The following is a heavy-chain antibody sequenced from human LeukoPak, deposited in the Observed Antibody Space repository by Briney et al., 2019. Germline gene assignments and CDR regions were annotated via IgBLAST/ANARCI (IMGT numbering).Heavy chain of an antibody. J-gene: IGHJ4*02. D-gene: IGHD2-15*01. Sequence: SETLSLTCTVSGGSISSSSYYWGWIRQPPGKGLEWIGSIYYSGSTYYNPSLKSRVTISVDTSKNQFSLKLSSVTAADTAVYYCARHFEFVGCPNYWGQGTLVTVSS. CDR3: ARHFEFVGCPNY. CDR2: IYYSGST. V-gene: IGHV4-39*01. CDR1: GGSISSSSYY.